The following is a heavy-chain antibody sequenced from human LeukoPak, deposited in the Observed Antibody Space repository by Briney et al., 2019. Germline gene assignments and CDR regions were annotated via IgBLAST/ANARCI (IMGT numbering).Heavy chain of an antibody. V-gene: IGHV4-30-4*01. Sequence: SETLSLTCTVSGGSISSGDYCWSWIRQPPGKGLEWIGYIYYRGSTYYNPSLKSRVTISVDTSKNQFSLKLSSVTAADTAVYYCARDFSDSSGYSYFDYWGQGTLVTVSS. CDR2: IYYRGST. CDR1: GGSISSGDYC. J-gene: IGHJ4*02. D-gene: IGHD3-22*01. CDR3: ARDFSDSSGYSYFDY.